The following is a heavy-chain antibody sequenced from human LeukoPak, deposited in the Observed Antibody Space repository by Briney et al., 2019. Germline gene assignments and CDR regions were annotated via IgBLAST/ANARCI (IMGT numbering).Heavy chain of an antibody. CDR3: AGGSYFYYYYMDV. J-gene: IGHJ6*03. V-gene: IGHV4-59*01. Sequence: KPSETLSLTCTVSGGSISSYYWSWIRQPPGKGLEWIGYIYYSGSTNYNPSLKSRVTISVDASKNQFSLKLSSVTAADTAVYYCAGGSYFYYYYMDVWGKGTTVTVSS. CDR1: GGSISSYY. D-gene: IGHD1-26*01. CDR2: IYYSGST.